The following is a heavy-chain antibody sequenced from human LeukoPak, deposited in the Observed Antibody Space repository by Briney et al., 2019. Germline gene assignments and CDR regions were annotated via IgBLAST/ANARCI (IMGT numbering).Heavy chain of an antibody. J-gene: IGHJ4*02. CDR3: ARDTYYDSSGYSLDY. D-gene: IGHD3-22*01. CDR1: GYTFTGYY. V-gene: IGHV1-2*02. Sequence: ASGVVSCKASGYTFTGYYMHWVRQAPGQGLEWMGWINPHSGGTNYAQKFQGRVTMTRDKSISTAYMELSRLSSDDTAVYYCARDTYYDSSGYSLDYWGKGTLVT. CDR2: INPHSGGT.